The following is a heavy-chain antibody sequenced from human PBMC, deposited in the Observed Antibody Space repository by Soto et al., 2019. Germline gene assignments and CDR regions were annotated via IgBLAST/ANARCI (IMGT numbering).Heavy chain of an antibody. D-gene: IGHD2-2*01. Sequence: VQLVQSGAEVKKPGSSVKVSCKASGGTFSSYAISWVRQAPGQGLEWMGGIIPIFGTANSAQKFQGRVTITADESTSTAYMELRSLRSEDTAVYYCARHVPAAGYYYGMDVWGHWTTVSVSS. CDR2: IIPIFGTA. CDR3: ARHVPAAGYYYGMDV. J-gene: IGHJ6*02. CDR1: GGTFSSYA. V-gene: IGHV1-69*12.